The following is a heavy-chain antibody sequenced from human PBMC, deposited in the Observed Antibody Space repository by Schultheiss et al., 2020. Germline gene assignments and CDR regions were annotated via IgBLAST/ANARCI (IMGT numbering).Heavy chain of an antibody. CDR2: TYYRSKWYN. J-gene: IGHJ3*02. CDR1: GDSVSSNSAA. D-gene: IGHD2-15*01. V-gene: IGHV6-1*01. CDR3: CIVVVVAAKGGAFDI. Sequence: SQTLSLTCAISGDSVSSNSAAWNWIRQSPSRGLEWLGRTYYRSKWYNDYAVSVKSRITINPDTSKNQFSLQLNSVTPEDTAVYYCCIVVVVAAKGGAFDIWGQGTMVTVSS.